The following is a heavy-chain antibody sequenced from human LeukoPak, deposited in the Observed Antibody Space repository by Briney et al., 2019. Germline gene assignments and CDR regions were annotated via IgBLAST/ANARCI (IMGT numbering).Heavy chain of an antibody. Sequence: GGSLRLSCAASGFTFSSYWMSWVRQAPGKGLEWVSAISNNGGYTYYADSVQGRFTISRDNSKSTLCLQINSLRAEDTAVYYCAKQLGYCSDGSCYFPYWGQGTLVTVSS. V-gene: IGHV3-23*01. CDR3: AKQLGYCSDGSCYFPY. CDR1: GFTFSSYW. D-gene: IGHD2-15*01. CDR2: ISNNGGYT. J-gene: IGHJ4*02.